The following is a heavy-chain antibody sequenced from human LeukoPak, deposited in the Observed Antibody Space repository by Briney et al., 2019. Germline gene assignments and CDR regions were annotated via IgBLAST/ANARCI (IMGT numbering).Heavy chain of an antibody. V-gene: IGHV5-51*01. CDR3: ARQYSSGWFRHFDY. D-gene: IGHD3-22*01. CDR1: GYSFINYH. Sequence: GESLKISCRSSGYSFINYHIGWVRQVPGKGLEWMGVIYPGGSDTTYSPSFRGQVVFSADRSTTTVYLQLTSLQASDTAIYYCARQYSSGWFRHFDYWGQGTLITVSS. J-gene: IGHJ4*01. CDR2: IYPGGSDT.